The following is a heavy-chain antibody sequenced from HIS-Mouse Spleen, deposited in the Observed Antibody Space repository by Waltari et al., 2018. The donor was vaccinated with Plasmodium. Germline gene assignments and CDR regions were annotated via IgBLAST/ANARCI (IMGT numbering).Heavy chain of an antibody. V-gene: IGHV3-7*01. J-gene: IGHJ3*02. CDR3: ARGMKSSSSAFDI. CDR1: GFTFSSYW. CDR2: IKQDGSEK. D-gene: IGHD6-6*01. Sequence: EVQLVESGGGLVQPGGSLRLCCAASGFTFSSYWMSWGRQAPGKGLEWVANIKQDGSEKYYVDSVKGRFTISRDNAKNSLYLQMNSLRAEDTAVYYCARGMKSSSSAFDIWGQGTMVTVSS.